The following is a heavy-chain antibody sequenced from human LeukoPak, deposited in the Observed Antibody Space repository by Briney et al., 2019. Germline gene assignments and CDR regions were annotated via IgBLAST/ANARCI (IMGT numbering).Heavy chain of an antibody. CDR3: AREPSGDLYYFDY. J-gene: IGHJ4*02. CDR2: INHSGST. V-gene: IGHV4-34*01. CDR1: GGSFSGYY. D-gene: IGHD4-17*01. Sequence: SETLSLTCAVYGGSFSGYYWSWIRQPPGKGLEWIGEINHSGSTNYNPSLKSRVTISVDTSKNQFSLKLSSVTAADTAVYYCAREPSGDLYYFDYWGQGTLVTVSS.